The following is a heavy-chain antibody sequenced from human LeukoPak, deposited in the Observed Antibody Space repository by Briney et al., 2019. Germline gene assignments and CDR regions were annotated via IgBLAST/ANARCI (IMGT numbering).Heavy chain of an antibody. CDR2: ISSSSSYI. D-gene: IGHD1-26*01. CDR1: GFTFSSYS. J-gene: IGHJ4*02. V-gene: IGHV3-21*01. Sequence: GGSLRLSCAGSGFTFSSYSMNWVRQAPGKGLEWVSSISSSSSYIYYADSVKGRFTISRDNAKNSLYLQMNSLRAEDTAVYYCARDRDSYSGSYYDHWGQGTLVTVSS. CDR3: ARDRDSYSGSYYDH.